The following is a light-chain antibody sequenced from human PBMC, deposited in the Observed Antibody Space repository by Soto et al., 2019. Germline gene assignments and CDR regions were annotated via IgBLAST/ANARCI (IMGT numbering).Light chain of an antibody. CDR3: CSYAGSYTWV. CDR1: SSDVGGYNY. V-gene: IGLV2-11*01. CDR2: DVT. J-gene: IGLJ3*02. Sequence: QSVLTQPRSVSGSPGQSVTISCTGASSDVGGYNYVSWYQQHPGKAPKLIIYDVTKRPSGVPDRFSGSKSGNTASPTISRLQAEDEADYYCCSYAGSYTWVFGGGTKLTVL.